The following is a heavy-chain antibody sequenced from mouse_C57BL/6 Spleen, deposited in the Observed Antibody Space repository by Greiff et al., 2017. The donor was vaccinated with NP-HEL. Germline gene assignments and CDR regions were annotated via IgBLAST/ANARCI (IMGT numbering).Heavy chain of an antibody. V-gene: IGHV1-50*01. D-gene: IGHD2-2*01. CDR2: IDPSDSYT. CDR3: ARMVTTTVDY. Sequence: VQLQQPGAELVKPGASVKLSCKASGYTFTSYWMQWVKQRPGQGLEWIGEIDPSDSYTNYNQKFKGKATLTVDTSSSTAYMQLSSLTSEDSAVYYCARMVTTTVDYWGQGTTLTVSS. J-gene: IGHJ2*01. CDR1: GYTFTSYW.